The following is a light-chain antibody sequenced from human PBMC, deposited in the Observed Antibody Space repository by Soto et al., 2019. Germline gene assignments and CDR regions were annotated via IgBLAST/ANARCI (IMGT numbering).Light chain of an antibody. CDR3: SSYTSSSTVVV. CDR2: EVS. V-gene: IGLV2-14*01. CDR1: SSDVGGYNY. J-gene: IGLJ1*01. Sequence: QSVLTQPASVSGSPGQSITISCTGTSSDVGGYNYVSWYQQHPGKAPKLMIYEVSNRPSGVSNRFSGSKSGNTASLTISGLQSEDEADYYCSSYTSSSTVVVFGTGTKLTV.